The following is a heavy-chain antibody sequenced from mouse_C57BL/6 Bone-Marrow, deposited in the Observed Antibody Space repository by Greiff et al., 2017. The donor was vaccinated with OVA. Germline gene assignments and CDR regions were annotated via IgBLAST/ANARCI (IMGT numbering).Heavy chain of an antibody. CDR3: TLITTVVATGGYFDV. J-gene: IGHJ1*03. Sequence: VKLMESGAELVRPGASVTLSCKASGYTFTDYEMHWVKQTPVHGLEWIGAIDPETGGTAYNQKFKGKAILTAAKSSSTAYMELRSLTSEDSAVYYCTLITTVVATGGYFDVWGTGTTVTVSS. D-gene: IGHD1-1*01. V-gene: IGHV1-15*01. CDR1: GYTFTDYE. CDR2: IDPETGGT.